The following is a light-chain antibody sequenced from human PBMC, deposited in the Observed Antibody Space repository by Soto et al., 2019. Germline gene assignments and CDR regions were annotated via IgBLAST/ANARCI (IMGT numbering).Light chain of an antibody. J-gene: IGLJ3*02. V-gene: IGLV2-14*01. Sequence: QSALTQPASVSGSPGQSITISCTGSSSDVGGYNYVSWYQQHPGKVPKLMIFEVSNRPSGVSSRFSGSKSVSTASLTISGLQSEDEADYYCGSYTSDNTVVFGGGTKVTVL. CDR1: SSDVGGYNY. CDR2: EVS. CDR3: GSYTSDNTVV.